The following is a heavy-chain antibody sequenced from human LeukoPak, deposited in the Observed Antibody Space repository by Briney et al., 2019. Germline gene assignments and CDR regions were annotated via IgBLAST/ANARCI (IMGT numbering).Heavy chain of an antibody. CDR3: ARGYDYVWGSYRRSFDY. J-gene: IGHJ4*02. CDR2: INHSGST. D-gene: IGHD3-16*02. V-gene: IGHV4-34*01. Sequence: SETLSLTCAVYGGSFSGYYWSWIRQPPGKGLEWIGEINHSGSTNYNPSLKSRVTISVDTSKNQFSLKLSSVTAADTAVYYRARGYDYVWGSYRRSFDYWGQGTLVTVSS. CDR1: GGSFSGYY.